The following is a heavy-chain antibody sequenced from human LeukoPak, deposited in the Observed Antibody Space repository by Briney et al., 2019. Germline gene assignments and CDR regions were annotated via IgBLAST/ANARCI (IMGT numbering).Heavy chain of an antibody. Sequence: GGSLRLSCAASGFTFSSFAMTWVRQAPGKGLEWVSAISGSGGSTYYAGSVKGRFTVSRDNSKNTVYLQMNSLRGEDTAVYYCAKGAASGGSWYLDYWGQGTLVTVSS. CDR3: AKGAASGGSWYLDY. CDR1: GFTFSSFA. CDR2: ISGSGGST. J-gene: IGHJ4*02. D-gene: IGHD6-13*01. V-gene: IGHV3-23*01.